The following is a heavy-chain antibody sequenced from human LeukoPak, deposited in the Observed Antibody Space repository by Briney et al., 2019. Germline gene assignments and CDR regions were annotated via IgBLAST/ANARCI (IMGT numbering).Heavy chain of an antibody. V-gene: IGHV1-18*01. CDR1: GYTFTSYG. D-gene: IGHD4-23*01. J-gene: IGHJ4*02. Sequence: ASVKVSCKASGYTFTSYGISWVRQAPGQGLEWMGWISAYNGNTSYAQKLQGRVTMTTDTSTSTAYMELRSLRSDDTAVYYCARKVGYGGNSGYFDYWGQGTLVTVSS. CDR3: ARKVGYGGNSGYFDY. CDR2: ISAYNGNT.